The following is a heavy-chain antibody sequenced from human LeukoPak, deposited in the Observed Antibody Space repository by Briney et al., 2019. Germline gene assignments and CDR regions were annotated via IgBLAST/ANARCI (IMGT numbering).Heavy chain of an antibody. J-gene: IGHJ4*02. Sequence: SETLSLTCAVSGGSISSSNWWSWVRQPPGKGLEWIGYIYYSGSTNYNPSLKSRVTISVDTSKNQFSLKLSSVTAADTAVYYCARDRVPDYWGQGTLVTVSS. V-gene: IGHV4-4*02. CDR2: IYYSGST. CDR1: GGSISSSNW. CDR3: ARDRVPDY.